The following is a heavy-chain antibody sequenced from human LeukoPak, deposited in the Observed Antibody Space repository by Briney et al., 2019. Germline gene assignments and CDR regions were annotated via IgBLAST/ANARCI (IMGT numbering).Heavy chain of an antibody. CDR3: ARGIIAARPGYYYYYMDV. CDR2: IYYSGST. D-gene: IGHD6-6*01. CDR1: GGSISSHY. Sequence: SETLSLTCTVSGGSISSHYWSWIRQPPGKGLEWIGYIYYSGSTNYNPSLKSRVTISVDTSKNQFSLKPSSVTAADTAVYYCARGIIAARPGYYYYYMDVWGKGTTVTVSS. J-gene: IGHJ6*03. V-gene: IGHV4-59*11.